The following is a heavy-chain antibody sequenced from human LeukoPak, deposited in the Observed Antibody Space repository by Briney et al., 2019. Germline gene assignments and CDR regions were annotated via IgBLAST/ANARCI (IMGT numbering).Heavy chain of an antibody. CDR2: ISAYNANT. CDR1: GYTFTNYG. D-gene: IGHD3-22*01. Sequence: ASVKVSCKASGYTFTNYGIIWVRQAPGQGLDWMGWISAYNANTNYPQKVQGRVTLTTDTSTSTAYMELRSLTSDDTAVYYCARSHSGSLRAPFDYWGQGTLVTVSS. CDR3: ARSHSGSLRAPFDY. V-gene: IGHV1-18*01. J-gene: IGHJ4*02.